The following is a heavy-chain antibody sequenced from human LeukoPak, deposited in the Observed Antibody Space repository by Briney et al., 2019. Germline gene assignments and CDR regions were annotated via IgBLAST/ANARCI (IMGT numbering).Heavy chain of an antibody. CDR3: AGRPDCSSTSCPDY. Sequence: SETLSLTCTVSGGSISSYYWSWLRQPPGKGLEGIGYIYTSGSTNYNPSLKSRVTISVDTSKNQFSLKLSSVTAADTAVYYCAGRPDCSSTSCPDYWGQGTLVTVSS. CDR2: IYTSGST. J-gene: IGHJ4*02. CDR1: GGSISSYY. V-gene: IGHV4-4*09. D-gene: IGHD2-2*01.